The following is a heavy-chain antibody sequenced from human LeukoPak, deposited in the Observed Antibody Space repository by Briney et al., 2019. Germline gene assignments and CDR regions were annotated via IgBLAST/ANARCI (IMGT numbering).Heavy chain of an antibody. CDR1: GFTSSASA. Sequence: GGSLRLSCAASGFTSSASAVHWVRQASGKGLEWVGRIRSKVYSYATMYGASVKGRFTISRDDSKKTAYLQMNSLKTEDTAVYYCTRGDVTHFDYWGQGTLVTVSS. CDR2: IRSKVYSYAT. D-gene: IGHD3-10*01. V-gene: IGHV3-73*01. J-gene: IGHJ4*02. CDR3: TRGDVTHFDY.